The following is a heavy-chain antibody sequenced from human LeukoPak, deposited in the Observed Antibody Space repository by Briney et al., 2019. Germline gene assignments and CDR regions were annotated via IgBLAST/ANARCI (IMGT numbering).Heavy chain of an antibody. CDR3: ARDNPMVRGVILDY. D-gene: IGHD3-10*01. V-gene: IGHV3-53*01. J-gene: IGHJ4*02. Sequence: GGSLRLSCAASGFTVSSNYMNWVRQAPWKGLEWVSVIYSGGTTYYADSVKGRFTISRDNSKNTLYLQMNSLRAEDTAVYYCARDNPMVRGVILDYWGQGTLVTVSS. CDR1: GFTVSSNY. CDR2: IYSGGTT.